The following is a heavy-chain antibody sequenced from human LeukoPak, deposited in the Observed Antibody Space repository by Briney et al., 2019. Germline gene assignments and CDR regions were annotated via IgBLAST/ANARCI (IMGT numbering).Heavy chain of an antibody. CDR1: GFTFSNYA. CDR3: ANGGGGSGNYYYFDY. J-gene: IGHJ4*02. Sequence: GGSLRLSCAASGFTFSNYAMHWVRQAPGKGLEWVSGINDDATNTYNADSVKGRFTISRDNSRNTLCLQMNSLRAEDAAVYYCANGGGGSGNYYYFDYWGQGTLVTVSS. V-gene: IGHV3-23*01. CDR2: INDDATNT. D-gene: IGHD3-10*01.